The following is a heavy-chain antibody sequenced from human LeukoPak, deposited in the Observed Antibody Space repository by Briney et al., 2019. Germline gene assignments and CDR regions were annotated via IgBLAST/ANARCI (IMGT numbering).Heavy chain of an antibody. D-gene: IGHD3-22*01. V-gene: IGHV4-39*07. J-gene: IGHJ3*02. CDR2: IYYSGST. Sequence: SETLSLTCTVSGGSISSGSYYWGWIRQPPGKGLEWIGSIYYSGSTYYNPSLKSRVTISVDTSKNQFSLKLSSVTAADTAVYYCARDSTYYYDSSGYDGAFDIWGQGTMVTVSS. CDR1: GGSISSGSYY. CDR3: ARDSTYYYDSSGYDGAFDI.